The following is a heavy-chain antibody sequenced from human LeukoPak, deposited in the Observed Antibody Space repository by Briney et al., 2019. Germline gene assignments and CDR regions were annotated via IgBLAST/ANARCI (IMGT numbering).Heavy chain of an antibody. V-gene: IGHV4-31*03. D-gene: IGHD2-15*01. Sequence: SQTLSLTCTVSGGSISTSGFYWNWIRQHPGKGLEWIGYIYFSGSTNYNPSLKSRVTISVDTSKNQFSLKLSSVTAADTAVYYCARYPIVVVAATGMSFDIWGQGTMVTVSS. CDR3: ARYPIVVVAATGMSFDI. CDR1: GGSISTSGFY. J-gene: IGHJ3*02. CDR2: IYFSGST.